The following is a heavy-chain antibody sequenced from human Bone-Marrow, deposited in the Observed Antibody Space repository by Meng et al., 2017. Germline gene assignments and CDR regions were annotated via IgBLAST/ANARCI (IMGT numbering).Heavy chain of an antibody. V-gene: IGHV3-15*04. J-gene: IGHJ4*02. Sequence: GGVGVGLVKPGGSRRIYCVASGCYFRNFWMTWVRHAPGKGLEWVGRIGNKKEGRTTDYAAPVKGRFTISSDESKNTFYLQMNSLKSEDTAVYYCIAWYLGFWGQGTLVTVSS. CDR2: IGNKKEGRTT. CDR1: GCYFRNFW. CDR3: IAWYLGF.